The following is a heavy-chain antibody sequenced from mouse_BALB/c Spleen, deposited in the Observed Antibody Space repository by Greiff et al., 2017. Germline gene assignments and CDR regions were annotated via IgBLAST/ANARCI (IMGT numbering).Heavy chain of an antibody. CDR2: ISSGSSTI. CDR1: GFTFSSFG. Sequence: EVKVEESGGGLVQPGGSRKLSCAASGFTFSSFGMHWVRQAPEKGLEWVAYISSGSSTIYYADTVKGRFTISRDNPKNTLFLQMTSLRSEDTAMYYCARSGVYYDYDAWFAYWGQGTLVTVSA. D-gene: IGHD2-4*01. V-gene: IGHV5-17*02. CDR3: ARSGVYYDYDAWFAY. J-gene: IGHJ3*01.